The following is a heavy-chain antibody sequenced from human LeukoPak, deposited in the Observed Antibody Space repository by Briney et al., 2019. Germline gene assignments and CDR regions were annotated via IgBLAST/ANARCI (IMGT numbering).Heavy chain of an antibody. CDR2: ISANGGIT. CDR1: GFTFSSYA. CDR3: AREQLITSFSDS. D-gene: IGHD3-16*01. Sequence: GGSLRLSCAASGFTFSSYAMGWVRQAPGKGLEWVSAISANGGITYYPDSVKGRFSISRDNTRDTVFLQMTSLRAEDTAVYYCAREQLITSFSDSWGQGALVTVSS. J-gene: IGHJ4*02. V-gene: IGHV3-23*01.